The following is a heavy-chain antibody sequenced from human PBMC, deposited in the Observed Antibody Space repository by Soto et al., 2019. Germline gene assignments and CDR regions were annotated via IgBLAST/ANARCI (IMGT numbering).Heavy chain of an antibody. J-gene: IGHJ5*02. CDR3: ARDREVDSSYGDNWFDP. D-gene: IGHD5-18*01. V-gene: IGHV1-46*01. CDR2: INPSGGST. CDR1: GSTLTSYY. Sequence: ASVKVSFKAAGSTLTSYYMHWVRQEPGQGLEWMGIINPSGGSTSYAQKFQGRVTMTRDTSTSTVYMELSSLRSEDTAVYYCARDREVDSSYGDNWFDPWGQGTLVTVSS.